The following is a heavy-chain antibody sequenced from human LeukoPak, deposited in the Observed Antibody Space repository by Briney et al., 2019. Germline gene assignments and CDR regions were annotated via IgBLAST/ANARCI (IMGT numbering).Heavy chain of an antibody. CDR1: GGTFSSYA. J-gene: IGHJ6*03. CDR2: IIPIFGTA. CDR3: ARDSVLPTLRYYYYYMDV. D-gene: IGHD2-8*01. V-gene: IGHV1-69*13. Sequence: SVKVSCKASGGTFSSYAISWVRQAPGQGLEWMGGIIPIFGTANYAQKFQGRVTITADESTSTAYMELSSLRSEDTAVYYCARDSVLPTLRYYYYYMDVWGKGTTVTVSS.